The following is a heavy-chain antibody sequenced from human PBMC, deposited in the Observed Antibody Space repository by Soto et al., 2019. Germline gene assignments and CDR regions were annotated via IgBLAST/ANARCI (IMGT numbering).Heavy chain of an antibody. CDR1: GGSIISYY. CDR3: ARDPPYDYIWGSYRRGV. D-gene: IGHD3-16*02. V-gene: IGHV4-59*12. Sequence: SETLSLTCTVSGGSIISYYWSWILQPPGKGLEWIGYIYYSGSTNYNPSLKSRVTISVDTSKNQFSLKLSSVTAADTAVYYCARDPPYDYIWGSYRRGVWGKGTTVTVSS. J-gene: IGHJ6*04. CDR2: IYYSGST.